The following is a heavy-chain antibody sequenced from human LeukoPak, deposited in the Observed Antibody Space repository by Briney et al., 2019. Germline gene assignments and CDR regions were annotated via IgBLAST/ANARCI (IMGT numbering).Heavy chain of an antibody. CDR3: TRVPSGSYYRGNYFDY. Sequence: PSETLSLTCTVSGGSISSYYWSWIRQPPGKGLEWIGYIYYSGSTNYNPSLKSRATISVDTSKNQFSLKLSSVTAADTAVYYCTRVPSGSYYRGNYFDYWGQGTLVTVSS. V-gene: IGHV4-59*01. CDR2: IYYSGST. J-gene: IGHJ4*02. CDR1: GGSISSYY. D-gene: IGHD1-26*01.